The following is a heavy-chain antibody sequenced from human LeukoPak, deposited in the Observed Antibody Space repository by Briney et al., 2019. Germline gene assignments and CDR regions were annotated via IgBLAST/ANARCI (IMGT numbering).Heavy chain of an antibody. J-gene: IGHJ4*02. D-gene: IGHD2-15*01. CDR1: GGSFSGYY. V-gene: IGHV4-34*01. CDR3: ARGSQSLGYCSGGSCRAKIFDY. CDR2: INHSGST. Sequence: LETLSLTCAVYGGSFSGYYWSWIRQPPGKGLEWIGEINHSGSTNYNPSLKSRVTISVDTSKNQFSLKLSSVTAADTAVYYCARGSQSLGYCSGGSCRAKIFDYWGQGTLVTVSS.